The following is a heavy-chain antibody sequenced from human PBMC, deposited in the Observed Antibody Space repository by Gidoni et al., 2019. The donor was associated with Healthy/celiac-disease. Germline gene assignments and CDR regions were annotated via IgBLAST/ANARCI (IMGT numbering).Heavy chain of an antibody. V-gene: IGHV3-21*01. CDR2: ISSSSSYI. Sequence: EVQLVESGGGLVKPGGSLRLSCAASGFTFSSYSMNWVRQAPGKGLEWVSSISSSSSYIYYADSVKGRFTISRDNAKNSLYLQMNSLRAEDTALYYCARDRGGPYCSSTSCYIYGMDVWGQGTTVTVSS. CDR3: ARDRGGPYCSSTSCYIYGMDV. CDR1: GFTFSSYS. D-gene: IGHD2-2*01. J-gene: IGHJ6*02.